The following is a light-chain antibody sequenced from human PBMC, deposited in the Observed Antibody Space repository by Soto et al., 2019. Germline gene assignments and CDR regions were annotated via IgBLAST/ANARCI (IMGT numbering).Light chain of an antibody. CDR3: QQYGSPPT. V-gene: IGKV3-11*01. J-gene: IGKJ1*01. Sequence: EIVLTQSPATLSLSPGERATLSCRASQSVSNYLAWYQQKPGQAPRLLMYDGSKRATGIPARFSGSESGTELTLPISPLESEDFAVYYCQQYGSPPTFGQGTKVDIK. CDR2: DGS. CDR1: QSVSNY.